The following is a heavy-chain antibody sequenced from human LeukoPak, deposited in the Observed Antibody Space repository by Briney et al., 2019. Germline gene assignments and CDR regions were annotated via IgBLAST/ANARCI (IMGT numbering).Heavy chain of an antibody. Sequence: ASVKVSCKASGYTFTGHYMHWVLRAPGQGREWRGWINPNSGGTTYAQKFQGWVTMTRDTSISTAYMELSRLTTDDTAVYYCARSVDGMDVWGKGTTVTVSS. J-gene: IGHJ6*04. CDR3: ARSVDGMDV. V-gene: IGHV1-2*04. CDR2: INPNSGGT. CDR1: GYTFTGHY.